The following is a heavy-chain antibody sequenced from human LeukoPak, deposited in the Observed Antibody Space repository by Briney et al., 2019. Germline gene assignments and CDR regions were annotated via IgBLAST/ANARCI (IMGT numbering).Heavy chain of an antibody. CDR1: GGTFSSYA. CDR3: ARARPHDYGDY. Sequence: ASVKVSCKASGGTFSSYAISWVRQAPGQGLEWMGWINPNSGGTNYAQKFQGRVTMTRDTSISTAYMELSRLRSDDTAVYYCARARPHDYGDYWGQGTLVTVSS. V-gene: IGHV1-2*02. J-gene: IGHJ4*02. CDR2: INPNSGGT.